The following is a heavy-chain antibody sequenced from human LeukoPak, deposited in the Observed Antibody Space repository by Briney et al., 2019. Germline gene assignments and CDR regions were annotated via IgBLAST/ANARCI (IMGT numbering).Heavy chain of an antibody. CDR2: ISSSSSTI. D-gene: IGHD6-13*01. CDR3: ARSSSSSWAEFYYYYGMDV. CDR1: GFTFSSYS. Sequence: GGSLRLSCAASGFTFSSYSMNWVRQAPGKGLEWVSYISSSSSTIYYADSVKGRFTISRDNAKNSLYLQMNSLRAEDTAVYYCARSSSSSWAEFYYYYGMDVWGQGTTVTVPS. J-gene: IGHJ6*02. V-gene: IGHV3-48*01.